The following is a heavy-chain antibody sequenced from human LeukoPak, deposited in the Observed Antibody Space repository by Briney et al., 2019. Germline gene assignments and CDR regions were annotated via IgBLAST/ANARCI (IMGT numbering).Heavy chain of an antibody. J-gene: IGHJ3*02. V-gene: IGHV3-7*01. D-gene: IGHD2-2*02. Sequence: GGSLRLSCAASGFTFSSYWMSWVRQAPGKGLEWVANIKQDGSEKYYVDSVKGRFTISRDNAKNSLYLQMNSLRAEDTAVYYCARVSVPAAIGAFDIWGQGTMVTVSS. CDR1: GFTFSSYW. CDR3: ARVSVPAAIGAFDI. CDR2: IKQDGSEK.